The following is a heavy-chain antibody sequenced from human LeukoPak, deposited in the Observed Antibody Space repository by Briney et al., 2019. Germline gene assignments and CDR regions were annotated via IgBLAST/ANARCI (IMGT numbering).Heavy chain of an antibody. CDR1: GFTFSSYT. V-gene: IGHV3-21*01. Sequence: GGSLRLSCAASGFTFSSYTMSWVRQAPGKGLEWVSLISNSGSYIYYAESMKGRVTISRDNAKNSVFLQMNSLRDEDTALYYCARVGASSSWYGSYYYYYMDVWGMGTTVTVFS. D-gene: IGHD6-13*01. CDR3: ARVGASSSWYGSYYYYYMDV. CDR2: ISNSGSYI. J-gene: IGHJ6*03.